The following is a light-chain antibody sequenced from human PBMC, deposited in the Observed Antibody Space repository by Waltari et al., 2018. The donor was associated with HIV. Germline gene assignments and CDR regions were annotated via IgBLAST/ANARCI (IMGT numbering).Light chain of an antibody. CDR2: DNN. J-gene: IGLJ2*01. Sequence: QSVLTQPPSISAAAGQKVTISCSGSRSNLGANSVAWYRQLPGTAPELLIYDNNNRFPGIPDRFSGSKSGTSATLVISGLQPGDEADYYCGAWDNTLRGALFGGGTKLTVL. CDR3: GAWDNTLRGAL. CDR1: RSNLGANS. V-gene: IGLV1-51*01.